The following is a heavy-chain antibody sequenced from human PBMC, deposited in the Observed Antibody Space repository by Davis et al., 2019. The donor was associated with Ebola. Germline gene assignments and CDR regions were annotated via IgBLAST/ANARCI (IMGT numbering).Heavy chain of an antibody. D-gene: IGHD1-26*01. CDR1: GFTVSNNY. CDR2: ISYNGSNK. V-gene: IGHV3-30*03. Sequence: GGSLRLSCAASGFTVSNNYISWVRQAPGKGLGWVAVISYNGSNKYYADSVKGRFTISRDNSKNTPYLQMNSLRAEDTAVYYCARAGEWGWYFDLWGRGTLVTVSS. CDR3: ARAGEWGWYFDL. J-gene: IGHJ2*01.